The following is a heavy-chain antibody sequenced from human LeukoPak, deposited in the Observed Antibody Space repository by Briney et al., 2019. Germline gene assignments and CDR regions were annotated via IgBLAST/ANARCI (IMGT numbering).Heavy chain of an antibody. J-gene: IGHJ4*02. Sequence: GGPLRLSCAASGFTFSSYGMSWVRQAPGKGLEWVSAISGSGGSTYYADSVKGRFTISRDNSKNTLYLQMNSLRAEDTAVYYCAKDDAWLRFGEWSQGTLVTVSS. V-gene: IGHV3-23*01. CDR3: AKDDAWLRFGE. CDR2: ISGSGGST. D-gene: IGHD3-10*01. CDR1: GFTFSSYG.